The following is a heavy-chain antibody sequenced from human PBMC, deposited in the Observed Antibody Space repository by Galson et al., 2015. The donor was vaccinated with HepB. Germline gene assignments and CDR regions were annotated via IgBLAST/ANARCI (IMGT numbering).Heavy chain of an antibody. D-gene: IGHD4-17*01. V-gene: IGHV1-2*06. CDR1: GGTFSSYA. J-gene: IGHJ4*02. Sequence: SVKVSCKASGGTFSSYAISWVRQAPGQGLEWMGRINPDSGGTNYEQKFQGRVTMTRDTSISTAYMELSRLRSDDTAVYYCARDRDYGDYLGDYWGQGTLVTVSS. CDR2: INPDSGGT. CDR3: ARDRDYGDYLGDY.